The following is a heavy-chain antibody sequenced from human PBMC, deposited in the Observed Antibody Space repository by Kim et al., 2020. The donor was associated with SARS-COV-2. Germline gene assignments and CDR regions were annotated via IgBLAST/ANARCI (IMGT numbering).Heavy chain of an antibody. J-gene: IGHJ4*01. Sequence: NYNPSLLSRVSISLDMSKNQFSLRLTSVTAADTAIYYCARGKSRGIISSDYWGQGILVTVSS. CDR3: ARGKSRGIISSDY. D-gene: IGHD3-10*01. V-gene: IGHV4-59*09.